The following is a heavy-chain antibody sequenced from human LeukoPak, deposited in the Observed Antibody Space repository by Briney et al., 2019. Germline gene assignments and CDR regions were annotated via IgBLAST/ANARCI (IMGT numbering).Heavy chain of an antibody. Sequence: GGSLRLSCAASGFTFSSYAVHWVRQAPGKGLEWVAVISYDGSNKYYADSVKGRFTISRDNSKNTLYLQMNSLRAEDTAVYYCARDYLAEGGFDYWGQGTLVTVSS. V-gene: IGHV3-30-3*01. D-gene: IGHD6-13*01. CDR3: ARDYLAEGGFDY. J-gene: IGHJ4*02. CDR2: ISYDGSNK. CDR1: GFTFSSYA.